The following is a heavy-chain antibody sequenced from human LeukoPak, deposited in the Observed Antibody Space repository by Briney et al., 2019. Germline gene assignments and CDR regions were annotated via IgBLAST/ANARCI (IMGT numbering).Heavy chain of an antibody. CDR3: AKDYDYGDSGFDY. CDR1: RFTFSSYA. Sequence: GGSLRLSCAASRFTFSSYAMSWVRQAPGKGLEWVSAISGSGGSTYYADSVKGRFTISRDNSKNTLYLQMNSLRAEDTAVYYCAKDYDYGDSGFDYWGQGTLVTVSS. CDR2: ISGSGGST. D-gene: IGHD4-17*01. J-gene: IGHJ4*02. V-gene: IGHV3-23*01.